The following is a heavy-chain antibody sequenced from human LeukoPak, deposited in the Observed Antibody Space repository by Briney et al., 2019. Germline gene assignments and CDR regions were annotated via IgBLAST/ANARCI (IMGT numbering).Heavy chain of an antibody. CDR2: IYSSGST. CDR3: MCPITRRHTIYFPH. CDR1: GFTVSSNY. D-gene: IGHD3-3*01. J-gene: IGHJ1*01. V-gene: IGHV3-66*01. Sequence: GGSLRLSCAASGFTVSSNYMSWVRQVPGKGLEGVSVIYSSGSTYYADSVKGRFTISRDDSKNTLYLHMNSLRAEDTAVYYCMCPITRRHTIYFPHWGQGTLVTVSS.